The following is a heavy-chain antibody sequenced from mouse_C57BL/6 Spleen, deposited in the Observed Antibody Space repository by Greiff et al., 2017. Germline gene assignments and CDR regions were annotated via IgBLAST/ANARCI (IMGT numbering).Heavy chain of an antibody. CDR3: ARGGDYERGFAY. D-gene: IGHD2-13*01. Sequence: QVQLQQPGAELAKPGASVKLSCKASGYTFTSYWMHWVKQRPGRGLEWIGKIDPSSGGTKYNEKFKSKATLTVDKPSSTAYMQLSSLTSEDSAVYYCARGGDYERGFAYWGQGTTLTVSA. V-gene: IGHV1-72*01. J-gene: IGHJ2*01. CDR2: IDPSSGGT. CDR1: GYTFTSYW.